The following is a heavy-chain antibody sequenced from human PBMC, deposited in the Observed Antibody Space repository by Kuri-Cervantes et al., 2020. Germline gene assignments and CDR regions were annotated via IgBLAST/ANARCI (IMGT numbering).Heavy chain of an antibody. Sequence: GESLKISCAASGFTFSNYDMHWVRQATGKGLEWVSVIGTAGDTYYPGSVKGRFTISRDTSKNTLYLQMNSLRAEDTAVYYCAKGYEHWLTPFDYWGQGTLVTVSS. CDR2: IGTAGDT. CDR1: GFTFSNYD. CDR3: AKGYEHWLTPFDY. V-gene: IGHV3-13*01. J-gene: IGHJ4*02. D-gene: IGHD6-19*01.